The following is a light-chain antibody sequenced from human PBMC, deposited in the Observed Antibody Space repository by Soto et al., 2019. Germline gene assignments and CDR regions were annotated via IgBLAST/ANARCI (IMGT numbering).Light chain of an antibody. Sequence: DIQMTQSPSSVSASVGDRVTITCRTSQGISSWLAWYQQKPGKAPKLLIYAASSLQSGVPSRFSGSGSGTDLTLTISGRQPEGFGTYQCHPASSFPLTFGGGTKVEIK. V-gene: IGKV1-12*01. CDR1: QGISSW. CDR2: AAS. J-gene: IGKJ4*01. CDR3: HPASSFPLT.